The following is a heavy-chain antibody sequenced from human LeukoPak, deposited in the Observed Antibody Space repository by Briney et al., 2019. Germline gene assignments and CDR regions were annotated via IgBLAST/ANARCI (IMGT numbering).Heavy chain of an antibody. Sequence: GGSLRLSCAASGFTFSSYSMNWVRQAPGKGLEWVSSISSNSSYIYYADSVKGRFTISRDNAKNSLYLQMNSLRAEDTAVYYCARDLVVVVPAAALYYYYGMDVWGQGTTVTVSS. CDR3: ARDLVVVVPAAALYYYYGMDV. D-gene: IGHD2-2*01. J-gene: IGHJ6*02. CDR1: GFTFSSYS. CDR2: ISSNSSYI. V-gene: IGHV3-21*01.